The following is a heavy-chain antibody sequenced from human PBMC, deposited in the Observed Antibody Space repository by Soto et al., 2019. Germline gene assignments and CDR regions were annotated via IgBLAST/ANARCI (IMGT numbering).Heavy chain of an antibody. D-gene: IGHD1-1*01. V-gene: IGHV3-48*02. CDR2: IASSGTI. J-gene: IGHJ4*02. CDR3: VMSFVRNARFDY. CDR1: GFTFSSYG. Sequence: EVQLVESGGGLVQPGGSLRLSCAASGFTFSSYGMNWVRQAPGNGLEWVSYIASSGTIYYGDSVEGRFTISRDNAKNSLYLHMNSLRDEDTAVYYCVMSFVRNARFDYWGQGTLVTVSS.